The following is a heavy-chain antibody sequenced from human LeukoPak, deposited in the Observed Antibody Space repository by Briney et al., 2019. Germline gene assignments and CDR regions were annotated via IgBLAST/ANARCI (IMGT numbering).Heavy chain of an antibody. D-gene: IGHD3-22*01. CDR3: ARGSNYYDSSGYRYYFDY. J-gene: IGHJ4*02. CDR2: ISYDGSNK. V-gene: IGHV3-30-3*01. Sequence: GGSLRLSCAASGFTFSSYAMHWVRQAPGKGLEWVAVISYDGSNKYYADSVKGRFTISRDNSKNTLYLQMNSLRAEDTAVYYYARGSNYYDSSGYRYYFDYWGQGTLVTVSS. CDR1: GFTFSSYA.